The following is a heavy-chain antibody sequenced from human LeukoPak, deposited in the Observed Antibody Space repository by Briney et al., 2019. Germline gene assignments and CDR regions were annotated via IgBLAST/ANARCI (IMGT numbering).Heavy chain of an antibody. CDR1: GGSISSGGYY. D-gene: IGHD3-22*01. J-gene: IGHJ3*02. CDR3: ASLYDSYEDDAFDI. Sequence: SETLSLTCTVSGGSISSGGYYWSWIRQHPGKGLEWIGYIYYSGSTNYNPSLKSRVTISVDTSKNQFSLKLSSVTAADTAVYYCASLYDSYEDDAFDIWGQGTMVTVSS. CDR2: IYYSGST. V-gene: IGHV4-61*08.